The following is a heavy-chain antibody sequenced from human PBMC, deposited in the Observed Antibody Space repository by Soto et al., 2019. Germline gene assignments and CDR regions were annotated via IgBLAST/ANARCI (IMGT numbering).Heavy chain of an antibody. CDR1: GFTFNSFA. D-gene: IGHD2-2*01. V-gene: IGHV3-23*01. CDR3: VRKYPGTRPFDY. Sequence: GGSLRLSCAASGFTFNSFAMNWVRQAPGKGLAWVSAIGTDDNTYYANSVKGRFTISRDNSRTTLYLQMNSLRVEDTALYYCVRKYPGTRPFDYWGQGTLVTLSS. CDR2: IGTDDNT. J-gene: IGHJ4*01.